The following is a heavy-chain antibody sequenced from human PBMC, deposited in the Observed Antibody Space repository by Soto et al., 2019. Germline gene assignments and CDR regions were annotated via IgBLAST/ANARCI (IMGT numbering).Heavy chain of an antibody. CDR1: VFTLAKYT. CDR2: SYSSGGT. CDR3: ARDREPDGIWTFDS. D-gene: IGHD3-9*01. J-gene: IGHJ4*02. V-gene: IGHV3-23*01. Sequence: GGSLRLSCAASVFTLAKYTMGWVRQTPRKGLEWVAESYSSGGTGYADSVKGRFTISRDNSKNTLFLQMKNLRVEDTALYYCARDREPDGIWTFDSWGQGTLVTVSS.